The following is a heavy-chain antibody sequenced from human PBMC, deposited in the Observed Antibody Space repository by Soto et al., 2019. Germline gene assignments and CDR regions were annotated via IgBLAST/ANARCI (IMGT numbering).Heavy chain of an antibody. V-gene: IGHV3-30-3*01. J-gene: IGHJ6*02. Sequence: GGSLRLSCVASGFTFGTYAIHWVRQAPGKGLQWVALISYEGSNTYYADSVKGRSTVSRDNSKSTLYLQMNSLRPEDTGVYYCARVTPGNNLYYFSGMDVWGQGTSVTVSS. CDR2: ISYEGSNT. D-gene: IGHD1-1*01. CDR1: GFTFGTYA. CDR3: ARVTPGNNLYYFSGMDV.